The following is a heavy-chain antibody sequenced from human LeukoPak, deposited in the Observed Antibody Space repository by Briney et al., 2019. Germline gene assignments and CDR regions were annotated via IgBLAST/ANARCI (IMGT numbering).Heavy chain of an antibody. J-gene: IGHJ4*02. Sequence: ASVKVSCKTSGYTFTSYDINWVRQATGQGLEWMGWMNPYSGNTGYAQKLQGRVTMTTDTSTSTAYMELRRLRSDDTAVYYCARAPFSIKEQRINMVRGVPMYFDYWGQGTLVTVSS. CDR1: GYTFTSYD. D-gene: IGHD3-10*01. CDR3: ARAPFSIKEQRINMVRGVPMYFDY. CDR2: MNPYSGNT. V-gene: IGHV1-8*01.